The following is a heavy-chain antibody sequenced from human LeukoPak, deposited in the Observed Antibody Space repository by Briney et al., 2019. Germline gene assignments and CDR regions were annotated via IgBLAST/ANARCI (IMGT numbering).Heavy chain of an antibody. J-gene: IGHJ4*02. D-gene: IGHD2-21*02. CDR3: ARDGRDSPFDD. CDR2: IKQDGSEK. Sequence: GGSLRLSCAASGFPLSSYWRNWVRQAPGKGLEWVANIKQDGSEKHYVDSVKGRFTISRDNARTSLYLQMDSLRAEDTAVYFCARDGRDSPFDDWGQGALVTVSS. CDR1: GFPLSSYW. V-gene: IGHV3-7*01.